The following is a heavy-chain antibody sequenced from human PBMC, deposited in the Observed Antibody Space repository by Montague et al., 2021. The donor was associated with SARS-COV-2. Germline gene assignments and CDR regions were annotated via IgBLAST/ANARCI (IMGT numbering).Heavy chain of an antibody. CDR3: VEIVGAADY. CDR2: IYYSGST. CDR1: GGSISSYY. Sequence: SETLSLTCTVSGGSISSYYWSWIRQPPGKGLEWIGYIYYSGSTNYNLSLKSRVTISVDTSKNQFSLKLSSVTAADTAVYYCVEIVGAADYWGQGTLVTVSS. D-gene: IGHD1-26*01. V-gene: IGHV4-59*08. J-gene: IGHJ4*02.